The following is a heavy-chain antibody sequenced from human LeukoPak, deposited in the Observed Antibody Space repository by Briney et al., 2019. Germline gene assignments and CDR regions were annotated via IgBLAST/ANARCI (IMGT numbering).Heavy chain of an antibody. CDR1: GYTFTSYD. CDR3: ARVYSSAFDH. D-gene: IGHD3-10*01. CDR2: ISAFNGNT. J-gene: IGHJ4*02. Sequence: ASMTVSCKASGYTFTSYDIVWVRQAPGQGLEWMGWISAFNGNTNSAQKVQGRVTMTTDTSTSTAYMELRSLTSDDTAMYYCARVYSSAFDHWGQGTLVTVTS. V-gene: IGHV1-18*01.